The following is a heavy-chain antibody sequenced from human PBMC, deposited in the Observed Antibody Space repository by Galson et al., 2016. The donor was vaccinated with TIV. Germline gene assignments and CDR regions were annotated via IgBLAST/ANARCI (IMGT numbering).Heavy chain of an antibody. J-gene: IGHJ6*02. CDR3: ARIIGYWVGYYSMDV. D-gene: IGHD2-8*02. V-gene: IGHV3-21*06. CDR2: ISVSTDYI. Sequence: SLRLSCAASGISVAGTAMHWVRQAPGKGLEWVSSISVSTDYIYYGDSVKGRFTISRDNAKNSLFLQMNSLRAEDTAVYYCARIIGYWVGYYSMDVWGQGTTVTVSS. CDR1: GISVAGTA.